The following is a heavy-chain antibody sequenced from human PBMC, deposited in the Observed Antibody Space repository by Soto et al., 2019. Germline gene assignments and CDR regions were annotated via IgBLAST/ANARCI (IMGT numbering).Heavy chain of an antibody. V-gene: IGHV4-34*01. CDR3: ARQGPYGMDV. J-gene: IGHJ6*02. CDR2: VNHSGGT. Sequence: SETLSLTCAVYGGSLSANYWTWIRQSPGKGLEWIGEVNHSGGTNYNPSLRSRVTISIDTSQYQFTLKLSSVTAADTAVYYCARQGPYGMDVWGQGTTVTVSS. CDR1: GGSLSANY.